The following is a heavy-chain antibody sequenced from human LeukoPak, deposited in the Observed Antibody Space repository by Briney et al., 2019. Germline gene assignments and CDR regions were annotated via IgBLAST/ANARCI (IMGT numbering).Heavy chain of an antibody. J-gene: IGHJ3*02. CDR3: AKASRGEWSLALPFDI. D-gene: IGHD3-16*01. V-gene: IGHV3-43D*03. CDR1: GFTFDDYA. Sequence: GGSLRLSCAASGFTFDDYAMHWVRQAPGKGLEWVSLISWDGGSTYYADSVKGRFTISRDNSKNSLYLQMNSLRAEDTALYYCAKASRGEWSLALPFDIWGQGTMVTVSS. CDR2: ISWDGGST.